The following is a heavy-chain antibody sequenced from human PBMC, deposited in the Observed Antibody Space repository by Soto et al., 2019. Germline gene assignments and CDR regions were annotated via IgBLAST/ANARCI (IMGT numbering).Heavy chain of an antibody. CDR3: AKVHGSGSYHNFPDY. Sequence: GWSLRLSCAASGFAFSSYAITWVRQAPGQGLEWVSLISGSGGTSYYADSVKGRFTISRDNSKNTLYLQMNSLRAEDTAVYYCAKVHGSGSYHNFPDYWGQGTLVTVSS. CDR1: GFAFSSYA. J-gene: IGHJ4*02. D-gene: IGHD3-10*01. CDR2: ISGSGGTS. V-gene: IGHV3-23*01.